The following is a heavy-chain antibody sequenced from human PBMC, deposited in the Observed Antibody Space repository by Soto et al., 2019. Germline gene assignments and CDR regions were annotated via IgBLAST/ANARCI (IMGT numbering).Heavy chain of an antibody. J-gene: IGHJ4*02. V-gene: IGHV4-59*08. CDR1: AGSVSGYY. CDR2: VRYTGST. Sequence: QVQLQESGPGLVKPSETLSLTCTVSAGSVSGYYWSWIRQPPGKAPEWIGYVRYTGSTKYNPSLNHRVTISVDVSKNQFSLSLSSVTAVDTAVNYCTRHDGNYRNVLDYWGQGALVTVSS. D-gene: IGHD4-17*01. CDR3: TRHDGNYRNVLDY.